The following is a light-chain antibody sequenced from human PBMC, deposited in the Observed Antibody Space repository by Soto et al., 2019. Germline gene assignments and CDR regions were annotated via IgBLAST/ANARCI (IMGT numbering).Light chain of an antibody. Sequence: DIQMTQSPSTLSGSVGDSVTITCRASQTISSWLAWYKQKXGKAPKXXIYKASTLKSGVPSRFRGSGSGTEFTLTISSPKPDDFETYYCQHYNSYSEAFGQGTKVDIK. CDR1: QTISSW. CDR3: QHYNSYSEA. J-gene: IGKJ1*01. V-gene: IGKV1-5*03. CDR2: KAS.